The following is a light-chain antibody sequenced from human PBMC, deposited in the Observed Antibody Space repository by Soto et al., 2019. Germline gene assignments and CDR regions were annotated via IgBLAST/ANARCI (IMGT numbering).Light chain of an antibody. CDR3: LQDYNFPWT. V-gene: IGKV1-6*01. J-gene: IGKJ1*01. CDR1: QGIRND. Sequence: AIPMTQSPSSLSASVGDRVTITCRASQGIRNDLGWFQQKPGKAPKLLIYAASSLQSGVPSRFSGSGSGTDFTLTISSLQPEDFATYYCLQDYNFPWTFGQGTKVEIK. CDR2: AAS.